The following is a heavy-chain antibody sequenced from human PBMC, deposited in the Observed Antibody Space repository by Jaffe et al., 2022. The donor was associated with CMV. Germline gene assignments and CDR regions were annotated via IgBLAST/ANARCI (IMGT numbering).Heavy chain of an antibody. D-gene: IGHD1-26*01. V-gene: IGHV3-15*01. CDR1: GFTFSNAW. Sequence: EVQLVESGGGLVKPGGSLRLSCAASGFTFSNAWMSWVRQAPGKGLEWVGRIKSKTDGGTTDYAAPVKGRFTISRDDSKNTLYLQMNSLKTEDTAVYYCTTEKSTAPYYYMDVWGKGTTVTVSS. CDR2: IKSKTDGGTT. J-gene: IGHJ6*03. CDR3: TTEKSTAPYYYMDV.